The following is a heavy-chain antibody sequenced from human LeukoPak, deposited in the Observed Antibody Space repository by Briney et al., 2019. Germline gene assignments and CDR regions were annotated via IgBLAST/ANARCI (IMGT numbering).Heavy chain of an antibody. D-gene: IGHD3-3*01. J-gene: IGHJ6*02. Sequence: GGSLRLSCAASGFTFSSYSMNWVRQAPGKGLEWVSYISSSSSSTIYYADSVKGRFTISRDNAKNSLYLQMNSLRAEDTAVYYCARMSFSRFLEWLLYTGMDVWGQGTTVTVSS. V-gene: IGHV3-48*01. CDR2: ISSSSSSTI. CDR3: ARMSFSRFLEWLLYTGMDV. CDR1: GFTFSSYS.